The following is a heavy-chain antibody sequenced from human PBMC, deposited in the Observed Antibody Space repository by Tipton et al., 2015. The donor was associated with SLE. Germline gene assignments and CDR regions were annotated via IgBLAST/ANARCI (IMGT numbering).Heavy chain of an antibody. J-gene: IGHJ6*02. CDR2: IYYTGAT. CDR3: ARSVVTYYYPGMEV. Sequence: TLSLTCTVYGGSFSGYYWSWIRQPPGKGLEWIGYIYYTGATNYNPSLRSRVTISLDRSKNQFSLKLDSVTADDTAVYYCARSVVTYYYPGMEVWGQGTMVTVS. CDR1: GGSFSGYY. D-gene: IGHD4-23*01. V-gene: IGHV4-59*01.